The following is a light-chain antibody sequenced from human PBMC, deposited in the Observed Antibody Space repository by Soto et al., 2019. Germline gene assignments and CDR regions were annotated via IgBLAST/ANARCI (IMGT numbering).Light chain of an antibody. J-gene: IGLJ2*01. CDR3: SSYSASSTPVV. CDR2: EVA. V-gene: IGLV2-14*01. Sequence: QSVLTQPASVSGSPGQLITISCTGTSSDVGGYKHVSWYQQHPGKAPKLMIYEVANRPSGVPPRFSGSKSGNTASLTISGLQAEDEGDYYCSSYSASSTPVVFGGGTKVTVL. CDR1: SSDVGGYKH.